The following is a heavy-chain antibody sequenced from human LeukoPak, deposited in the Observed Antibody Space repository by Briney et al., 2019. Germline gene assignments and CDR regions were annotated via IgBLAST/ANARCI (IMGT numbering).Heavy chain of an antibody. V-gene: IGHV3-74*01. CDR3: ARAADYYASGIFY. D-gene: IGHD3-10*01. CDR2: INTDGSTT. CDR1: GFTFSNYW. J-gene: IGHJ4*02. Sequence: GGSLRLSCVASGFTFSNYWMHWVRQAPGKGLVWVTRINTDGSTTTYADSVKGRFTISRDNAKNTLYLQMNSLRAEETAVNFCARAADYYASGIFYWGQGTLVTVSS.